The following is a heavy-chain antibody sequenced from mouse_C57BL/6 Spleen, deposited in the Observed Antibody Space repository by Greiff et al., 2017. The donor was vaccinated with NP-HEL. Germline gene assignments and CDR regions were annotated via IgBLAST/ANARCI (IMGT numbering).Heavy chain of an antibody. D-gene: IGHD2-4*01. J-gene: IGHJ3*01. Sequence: EVMLVESGGDLVKPGGSLKLSCAASGFTFSSYGMSWVRQTPDKRLEWVATISSGGSYTYYPDSVKGRFTISRDNAKNTLYLQMSSLKSEDTAMYYCARHDYESQFAYWGQGTLVTVSA. CDR3: ARHDYESQFAY. CDR1: GFTFSSYG. CDR2: ISSGGSYT. V-gene: IGHV5-6*01.